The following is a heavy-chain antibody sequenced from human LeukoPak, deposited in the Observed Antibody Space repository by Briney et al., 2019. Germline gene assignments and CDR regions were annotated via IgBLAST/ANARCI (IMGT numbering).Heavy chain of an antibody. D-gene: IGHD6-19*01. V-gene: IGHV4-61*02. J-gene: IGHJ4*02. CDR1: GASISSGNSY. CDR3: VRGHNSGWSDFDY. CDR2: IYTSGRT. Sequence: SQTLSLTCTVSGASISSGNSYWSWIRQPAGKGLEWIGRIYTSGRTNLNPALKSRVTLSLDTSKSQFSLNLTSVAAADTAVYYCVRGHNSGWSDFDYWGLGTLVTVSS.